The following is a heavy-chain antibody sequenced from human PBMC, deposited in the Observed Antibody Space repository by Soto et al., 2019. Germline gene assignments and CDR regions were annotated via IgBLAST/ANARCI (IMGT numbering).Heavy chain of an antibody. J-gene: IGHJ4*02. CDR1: GASISTYY. D-gene: IGHD6-19*01. Sequence: QVQLQESGPGLVKPSETLSLTCTVSGASISTYYWSWIRQPPGKELEWIGYVYDSGKTGYNPSLKGRATISEDTSKNQCSLNLSSVTAADTAVYFCARRYSGGGWIFDYWGQGTLVTVSS. CDR3: ARRYSGGGWIFDY. V-gene: IGHV4-59*08. CDR2: VYDSGKT.